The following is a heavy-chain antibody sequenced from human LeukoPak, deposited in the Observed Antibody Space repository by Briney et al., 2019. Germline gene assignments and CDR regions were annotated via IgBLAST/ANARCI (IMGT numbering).Heavy chain of an antibody. J-gene: IGHJ4*02. V-gene: IGHV1-2*02. CDR2: INPNSGGT. CDR1: GYTFTGYY. D-gene: IGHD3-22*01. CDR3: AREYYYDSSGYNY. Sequence: ASVKVSCKASGYTFTGYYMHWVRQAPGQGLEWMGWINPNSGGTNYAQKFQGRVTMTRDTSTSTVYMELSSLRSEDTAVYYCAREYYYDSSGYNYWGQGTLVTVSS.